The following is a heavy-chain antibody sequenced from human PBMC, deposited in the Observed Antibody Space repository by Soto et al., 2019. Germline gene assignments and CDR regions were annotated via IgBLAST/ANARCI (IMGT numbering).Heavy chain of an antibody. CDR1: GFTFGSYA. Sequence: WGSLRLSCAGSGFTFGSYAMNWVLQAPGKGLEWISSISDPGTSTYYANSVKGRFSMSRDNSKNTLFLQMNRLRADDTAVYFCAKSLVTPSDAFDLWGRGTLVTVSS. J-gene: IGHJ3*01. CDR3: AKSLVTPSDAFDL. CDR2: ISDPGTST. D-gene: IGHD2-21*02. V-gene: IGHV3-23*01.